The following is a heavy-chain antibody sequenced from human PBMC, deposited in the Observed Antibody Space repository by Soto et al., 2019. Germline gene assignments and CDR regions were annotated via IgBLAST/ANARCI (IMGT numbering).Heavy chain of an antibody. J-gene: IGHJ4*02. Sequence: SQTLSLTCAISGDSVSSTSAAWSWIRQSPSRGLEWLGRTYYRSKWYSDYAVSVKSRITINPDTSKNQFSLQLNSVTPEDTAVYYCARGSYYTGWVWGQGTLVTVSS. CDR1: GDSVSSTSAA. CDR2: TYYRSKWYS. D-gene: IGHD3-10*01. V-gene: IGHV6-1*01. CDR3: ARGSYYTGWV.